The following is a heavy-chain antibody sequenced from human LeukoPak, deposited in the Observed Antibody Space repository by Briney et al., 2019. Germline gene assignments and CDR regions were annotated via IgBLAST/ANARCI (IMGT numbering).Heavy chain of an antibody. CDR1: GFTFSRYG. J-gene: IGHJ4*02. V-gene: IGHV3-33*07. CDR2: IWYDGSKK. CDR3: ARDVGNYDSGTSYFDY. Sequence: GRSLRLSCAASGFTFSRYGMYWVRQAPGKGLEWVALIWYDGSKKYYADSVKDRFTISRDKSKNTLYLQMNSLTAEDTAVYYCARDVGNYDSGTSYFDYWGQGTLLSVPS. D-gene: IGHD3-10*01.